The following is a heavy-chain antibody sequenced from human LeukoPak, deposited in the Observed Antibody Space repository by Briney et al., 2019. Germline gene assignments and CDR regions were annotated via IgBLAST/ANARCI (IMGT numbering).Heavy chain of an antibody. CDR1: GGSIRSSSYY. J-gene: IGHJ4*02. CDR3: ARQVVAVAGTGYFDY. V-gene: IGHV4-39*01. D-gene: IGHD6-19*01. Sequence: SETLSLTCTVSGGSIRSSSYYWGWIRQPPGKGLKWIGSMYYSGSTYYNASLKSRGTISVDTSNNQFSLKLNSVTAADTAVYFCARQVVAVAGTGYFDYWGQGTLVTVSS. CDR2: MYYSGST.